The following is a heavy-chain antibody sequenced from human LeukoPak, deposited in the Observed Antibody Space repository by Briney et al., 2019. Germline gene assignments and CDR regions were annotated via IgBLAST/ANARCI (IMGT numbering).Heavy chain of an antibody. D-gene: IGHD6-19*01. CDR1: GFVFNHYA. CDR3: AKDNRRHYTSGPNPDSLH. Sequence: PGRSLRLSRAGSGFVFNHYAMPWVRQPPGQGLEWVSVISWNSGSIDYADSVKGRFTISRDNAKNSLYLQMNSLRVEDTAFYYCAKDNRRHYTSGPNPDSLHWGQGALVIVSS. V-gene: IGHV3-9*01. J-gene: IGHJ4*02. CDR2: ISWNSGSI.